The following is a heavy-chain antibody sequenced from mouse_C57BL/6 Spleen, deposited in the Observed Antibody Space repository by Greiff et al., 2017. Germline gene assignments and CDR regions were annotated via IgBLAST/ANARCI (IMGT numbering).Heavy chain of an antibody. CDR2: IHPNSGST. CDR1: GYTFTSYW. Sequence: QVQLQQPGAELVKPGASVKLYCKASGYTFTSYWMHWVKQRTGQGLEWIGMIHPNSGSTNYNEKFKSKATLTVDKSSSTAYMQLSTLTSEDSTVYYCARRYTGYFDYWGQGTTLTVSS. V-gene: IGHV1-64*01. J-gene: IGHJ2*01. CDR3: ARRYTGYFDY.